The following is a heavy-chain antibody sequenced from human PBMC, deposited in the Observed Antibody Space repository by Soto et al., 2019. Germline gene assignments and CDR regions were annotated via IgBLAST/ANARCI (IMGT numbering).Heavy chain of an antibody. V-gene: IGHV4-30-4*01. CDR2: IYYSGST. Sequence: QVQLQESGPGLVKPSQTLSLTCTVSGGSISSGDYYWSWIRQPPGKGLEWIGYIYYSGSTYYNPSLKSRVTISGDTSKNQFSLKLSSVTAADTAVYYCAKRGVTVNWYFDLWGRGTLVTVSS. D-gene: IGHD2-21*02. CDR1: GGSISSGDYY. CDR3: AKRGVTVNWYFDL. J-gene: IGHJ2*01.